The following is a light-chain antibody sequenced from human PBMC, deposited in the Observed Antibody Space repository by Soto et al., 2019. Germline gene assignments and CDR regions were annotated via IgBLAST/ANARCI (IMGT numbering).Light chain of an antibody. CDR1: QSVSSSY. Sequence: EIVLTQSPGTPSLSPGERATLSCRASQSVSSSYLAWYQQKPGQAPRLLIYGASSRATGIPDRFSGSGSGTDFTLTISRLEPEDFAVYYCQQYGSSLLWTFGQGTKVDIK. CDR3: QQYGSSLLWT. CDR2: GAS. V-gene: IGKV3-20*01. J-gene: IGKJ1*01.